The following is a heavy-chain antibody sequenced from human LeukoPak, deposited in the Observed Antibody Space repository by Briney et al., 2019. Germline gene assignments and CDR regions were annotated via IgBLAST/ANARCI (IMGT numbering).Heavy chain of an antibody. CDR3: AKDSGYNWNYFDY. V-gene: IGHV3-9*01. J-gene: IGHJ4*02. Sequence: PGRSLRLSCAAFGFTFDDYAMHWVRQAPGKGLEWVSGISWNSGSIGYADSVKGRFTISRDNAKNSLYLQMNSLRAEDTALYYCAKDSGYNWNYFDYWGQGILVTVSS. CDR2: ISWNSGSI. D-gene: IGHD1-20*01. CDR1: GFTFDDYA.